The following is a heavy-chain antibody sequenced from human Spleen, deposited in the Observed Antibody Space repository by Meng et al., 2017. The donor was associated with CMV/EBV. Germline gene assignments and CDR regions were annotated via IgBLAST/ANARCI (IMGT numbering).Heavy chain of an antibody. D-gene: IGHD3-3*01. J-gene: IGHJ6*02. Sequence: SETLSLTCTVSGYSISSSSYYWGWIRQPPGKGLEWIGSIYYSGSTYYNPSLKSRVTISVDTSKNQFSLKLSSVTAADTAVYYCARLTNYDFWSGSPGGMDVWGQGTTVTVSS. V-gene: IGHV4-39*01. CDR3: ARLTNYDFWSGSPGGMDV. CDR2: IYYSGST. CDR1: GYSISSSSYY.